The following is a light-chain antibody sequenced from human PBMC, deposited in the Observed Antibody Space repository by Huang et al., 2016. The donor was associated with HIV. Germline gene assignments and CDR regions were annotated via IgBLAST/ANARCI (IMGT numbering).Light chain of an antibody. J-gene: IGKJ4*01. Sequence: EIVFKQSPGTLSLSTGASSALSFRSRQSGSHSNLGWYQRKLGQEPMLLLYGASSRATGIPDRFSGSGSGTDFTLTITRLEPEDFAVYYCQQYGSSLLTFGGGTKVEMK. V-gene: IGKV3-20*01. CDR1: QSGSHSN. CDR2: GAS. CDR3: QQYGSSLLT.